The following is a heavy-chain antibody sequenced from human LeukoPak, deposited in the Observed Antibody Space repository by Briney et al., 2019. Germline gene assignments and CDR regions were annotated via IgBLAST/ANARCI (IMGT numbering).Heavy chain of an antibody. D-gene: IGHD6-19*01. CDR3: ARDPIAVVGGGSFDY. Sequence: GGSLRLSCAASGFTFSSYSMNWVRQAPGKGLQWVSSISSSGAKTYYADSVKGRVTISRDNAKNSYYLETNSLVAEDTAVYYCARDPIAVVGGGSFDYWGQGILVTVSS. CDR2: ISSSGAKT. J-gene: IGHJ4*02. V-gene: IGHV3-21*01. CDR1: GFTFSSYS.